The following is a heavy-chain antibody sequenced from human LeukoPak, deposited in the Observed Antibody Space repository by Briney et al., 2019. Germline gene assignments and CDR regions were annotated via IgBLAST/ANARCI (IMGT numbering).Heavy chain of an antibody. D-gene: IGHD3-10*01. Sequence: ASVKVSCKASGYTFTSYDINWVRQATGQGLEWMGWMNPNSGNTGYAQKSQGRVTMTRNTSISTAYMELSSLRSEDTAVYYCARMYYFDSGSDNWFDPWGQGTLVTVSS. CDR3: ARMYYFDSGSDNWFDP. J-gene: IGHJ5*02. CDR2: MNPNSGNT. V-gene: IGHV1-8*01. CDR1: GYTFTSYD.